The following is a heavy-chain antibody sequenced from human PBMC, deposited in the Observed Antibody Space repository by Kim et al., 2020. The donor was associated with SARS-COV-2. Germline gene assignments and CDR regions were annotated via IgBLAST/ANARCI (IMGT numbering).Heavy chain of an antibody. J-gene: IGHJ4*02. CDR2: IKSKTDGGTT. CDR1: GFTFSNAW. Sequence: GGSLRLSCAASGFTFSNAWMSWVRQAPGKGLEWVGRIKSKTDGGTTDYAAPVKGRFTISRDDSKNTLYLQMNSLKTEDTAVYYCTTEYELAYCGGDCYEYYFDYWGQGTLVTVSS. CDR3: TTEYELAYCGGDCYEYYFDY. D-gene: IGHD2-21*02. V-gene: IGHV3-15*01.